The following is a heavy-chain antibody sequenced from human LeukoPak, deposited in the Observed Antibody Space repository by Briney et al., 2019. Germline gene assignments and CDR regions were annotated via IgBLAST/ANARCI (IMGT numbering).Heavy chain of an antibody. Sequence: GGSLRLSCAASGFMFSSYGMNWVRQAPGRRLEWVSYISPSSDSIYYADSLKGRFTISRDNAEHSLYLQMNSLRDEDTAVYYCARDGDNNYYYGMDVWGQGTTVTVSS. CDR3: ARDGDNNYYYGMDV. J-gene: IGHJ6*02. D-gene: IGHD3-10*01. CDR2: ISPSSDSI. V-gene: IGHV3-48*02. CDR1: GFMFSSYG.